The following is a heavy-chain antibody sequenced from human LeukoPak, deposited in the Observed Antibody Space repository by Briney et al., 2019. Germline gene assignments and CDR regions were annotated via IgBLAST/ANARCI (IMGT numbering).Heavy chain of an antibody. D-gene: IGHD5-24*01. V-gene: IGHV1-69*05. CDR2: IIPIFGTA. CDR3: ARVEMATSAEYFQH. J-gene: IGHJ1*01. CDR1: GGTFSSYA. Sequence: SVKVSCKASGGTFSSYAISWVRQAPGQGLEWMGRIIPIFGTANYAQKFQGRVTITTDESTSTAYMELSSVRSEDTAVYYCARVEMATSAEYFQHWGQGTLVTVSS.